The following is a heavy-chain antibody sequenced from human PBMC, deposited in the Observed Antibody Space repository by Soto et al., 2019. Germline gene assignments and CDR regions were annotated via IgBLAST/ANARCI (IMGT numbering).Heavy chain of an antibody. V-gene: IGHV3-33*01. CDR1: GFTFSSYG. J-gene: IGHJ6*02. Sequence: QVQLVESGGGVVQPGRSLRLSCAASGFTFSSYGMHWVRQAPGKGLVWVAVIWYDGSNKYYADSVKGRFTISRDNSKNTLYLQMNSLRAEDTAVYYCARDYGDYVGGFRYYYGMDVWGQGTTVTVSS. CDR3: ARDYGDYVGGFRYYYGMDV. D-gene: IGHD4-17*01. CDR2: IWYDGSNK.